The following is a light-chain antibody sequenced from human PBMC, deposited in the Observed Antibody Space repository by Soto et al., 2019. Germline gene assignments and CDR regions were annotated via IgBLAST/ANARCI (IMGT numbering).Light chain of an antibody. CDR3: QQFSSYPLT. CDR1: QTVIRNY. V-gene: IGKV3-20*01. J-gene: IGKJ4*01. CDR2: DAS. Sequence: EIVLTQSPDTLSLSQGERATLSCRASQTVIRNYLAWHQQKPGQAPRLLIYDASSRATGIPDRFSGGGSGTDFTLTISRLEPEDFAVYYCQQFSSYPLTFGGGTKVDIK.